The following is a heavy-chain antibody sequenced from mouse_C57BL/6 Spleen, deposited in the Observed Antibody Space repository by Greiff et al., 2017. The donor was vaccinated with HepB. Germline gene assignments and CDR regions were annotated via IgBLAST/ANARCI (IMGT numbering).Heavy chain of an antibody. V-gene: IGHV1-59*01. Sequence: QVQLQQPGAELVRPGTSVKLSCKASGYTFTSYWMHWVKQRPGQGLEWIGVIDPSDSYTNYNQKFKGKATLTVDTSSSTAYMQLSSLTSEDSAVYYCATNWDYYAMDYWGQGTSVTVSS. J-gene: IGHJ4*01. CDR1: GYTFTSYW. CDR2: IDPSDSYT. CDR3: ATNWDYYAMDY. D-gene: IGHD4-1*02.